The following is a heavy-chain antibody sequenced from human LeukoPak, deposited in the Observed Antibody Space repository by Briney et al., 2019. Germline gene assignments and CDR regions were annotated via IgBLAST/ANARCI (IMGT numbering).Heavy chain of an antibody. CDR1: GFTFSSYA. CDR3: AKGRYSYGYSHFDY. J-gene: IGHJ4*02. V-gene: IGHV3-23*01. Sequence: GGSLRLSCAASGFTFSSYAMSWVRQAPGKGLEWFSAISGSGGSTYYADSVKGRFTISRDNSKNTLYLQMNSLRAEDTAVYYCAKGRYSYGYSHFDYWGQGTLVTVSS. CDR2: ISGSGGST. D-gene: IGHD5-18*01.